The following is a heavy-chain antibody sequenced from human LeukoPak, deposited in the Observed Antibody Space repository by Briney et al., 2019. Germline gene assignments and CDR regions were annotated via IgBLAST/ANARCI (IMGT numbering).Heavy chain of an antibody. CDR2: IGNDGSNK. V-gene: IGHV3-30*02. CDR3: AAHQGYCSGGGCGPY. J-gene: IGHJ4*02. D-gene: IGHD2-15*01. CDR1: GFTFGTFG. Sequence: GGSLRLSCAASGFTFGTFGMHWVRQAPGKGLEWLAFIGNDGSNKYYVDSVKGRFTISRDNSKNTLYLQMNTLRAEDTAVYHRAAHQGYCSGGGCGPYWGQGTQVTVSS.